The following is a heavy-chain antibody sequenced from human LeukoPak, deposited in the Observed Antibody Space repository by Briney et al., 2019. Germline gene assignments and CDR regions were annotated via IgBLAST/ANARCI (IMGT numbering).Heavy chain of an antibody. J-gene: IGHJ2*01. D-gene: IGHD1-14*01. Sequence: ASVKVSCKASANTFTDFYMHWVRQAPGQGLEWMGIFNPAGGRTSFAQKFQGRVTITRDTSTNTLYMELSSLRSEDAAVYYCARDQAAITTPLAWSFALWGRGTLVTVSS. CDR3: ARDQAAITTPLAWSFAL. CDR1: ANTFTDFY. V-gene: IGHV1-46*01. CDR2: FNPAGGRT.